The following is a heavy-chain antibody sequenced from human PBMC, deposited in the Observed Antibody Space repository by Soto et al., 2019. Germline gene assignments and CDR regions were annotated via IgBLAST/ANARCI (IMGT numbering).Heavy chain of an antibody. D-gene: IGHD4-17*01. CDR2: IYYSGSS. Sequence: PSETLSLTCTVSGGSISSDDYYWTWIRQHPGKGLEWIGYIYYSGSSYYNPSLKSRVTISVDTSKNQFSLKLSSVTAADTAVYYRARITPTVTMVYYYYGMDVWGQGTTVTVSS. CDR3: ARITPTVTMVYYYYGMDV. CDR1: GGSISSDDYY. V-gene: IGHV4-31*03. J-gene: IGHJ6*02.